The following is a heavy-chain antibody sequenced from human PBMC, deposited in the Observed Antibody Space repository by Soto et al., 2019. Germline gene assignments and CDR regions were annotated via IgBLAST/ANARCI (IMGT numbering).Heavy chain of an antibody. CDR2: IKQDGSEK. V-gene: IGHV3-7*03. CDR3: ARDFGGGFDY. CDR1: GFTLSSYW. Sequence: GGSLRLSCAASGFTLSSYWMSWVRQAPGKGLEWVANIKQDGSEKYYVDSVKGRFTISRDNAKNSLYLQMNSLRAEDTAVYYCARDFGGGFDYWGQGTLVTVSS. J-gene: IGHJ4*02. D-gene: IGHD2-15*01.